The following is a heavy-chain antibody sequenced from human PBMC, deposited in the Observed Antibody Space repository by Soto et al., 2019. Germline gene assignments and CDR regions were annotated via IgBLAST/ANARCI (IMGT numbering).Heavy chain of an antibody. CDR1: GFTFRGFA. CDR2: ISGSGGST. J-gene: IGHJ6*02. CDR3: PKFQTWDGLDV. V-gene: IGHV3-23*01. Sequence: GASLRLCCAASGFTFRGFAMSWVRQAPGRGLEWVSTISGSGGSTYYADSVKGRFTISRDNSKNTLYLQMNSLGAEDTAVYYCPKFQTWDGLDVWGQATTVTVYS.